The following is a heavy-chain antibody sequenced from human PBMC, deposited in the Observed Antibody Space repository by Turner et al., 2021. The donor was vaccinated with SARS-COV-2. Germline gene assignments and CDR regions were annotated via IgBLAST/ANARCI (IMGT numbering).Heavy chain of an antibody. V-gene: IGHV1-24*01. J-gene: IGHJ3*01. CDR1: ENTLTKLA. D-gene: IGHD3-9*01. Sequence: QVQVVQSGAEVKQPGASVKVACKVSENTLTKLAIRWVRQSPGKGLEWMGGFDFENGETMNAQGFQGRLTLTADTSTNTAYMEMSSLRSEDTAIYYCAKLGVTESLLIIDAFDRWGQGTWVTVSS. CDR3: AKLGVTESLLIIDAFDR. CDR2: FDFENGET.